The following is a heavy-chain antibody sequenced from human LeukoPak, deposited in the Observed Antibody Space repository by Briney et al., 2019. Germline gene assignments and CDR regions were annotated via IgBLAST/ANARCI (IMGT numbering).Heavy chain of an antibody. CDR3: AKGVQTKTYYYDSSGYYHFDY. V-gene: IGHV3-23*01. Sequence: GGSLRLSCAASGFTFSSYWMSWVRQAPGKGLEWVSAISGSGGSTFYADSVKGRFTISRDNSKNTLFLQMNSLRAEDTAVYYCAKGVQTKTYYYDSSGYYHFDYWGQGTLVTVSS. D-gene: IGHD3-22*01. CDR1: GFTFSSYW. CDR2: ISGSGGST. J-gene: IGHJ4*02.